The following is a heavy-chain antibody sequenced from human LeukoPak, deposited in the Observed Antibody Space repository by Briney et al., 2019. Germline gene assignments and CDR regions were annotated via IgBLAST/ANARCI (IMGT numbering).Heavy chain of an antibody. CDR3: ARLGILTGYPTYYGMDV. CDR2: ISYDGSNK. J-gene: IGHJ6*02. D-gene: IGHD3-9*01. CDR1: GFTFSSYA. Sequence: GGSLRLSCAASGFTFSSYAMHWVRQAPGKGLEWVAGISYDGSNKYYADSVKGRFTISRDNSKNTLYLQMNSLRAEDTAVYYCARLGILTGYPTYYGMDVWGQGTTVTVSS. V-gene: IGHV3-30*04.